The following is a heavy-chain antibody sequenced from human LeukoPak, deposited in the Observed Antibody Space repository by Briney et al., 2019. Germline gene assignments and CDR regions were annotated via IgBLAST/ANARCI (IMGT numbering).Heavy chain of an antibody. CDR3: ARGGGYYDSSGYSFDY. CDR2: IYSGGST. J-gene: IGHJ4*02. Sequence: GGSLRLSCAAPGFTVSSNYMSWVRQAPGKGLEWVSVIYSGGSTYYADSVKGRFTISRDNSKNTLYLQMNSLRAEDTAVYYCARGGGYYDSSGYSFDYSGQGTLVTVSS. V-gene: IGHV3-53*01. D-gene: IGHD3-22*01. CDR1: GFTVSSNY.